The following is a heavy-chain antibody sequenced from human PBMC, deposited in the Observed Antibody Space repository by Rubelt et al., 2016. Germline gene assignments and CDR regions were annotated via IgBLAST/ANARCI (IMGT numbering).Heavy chain of an antibody. V-gene: IGHV3-74*02. D-gene: IGHD6-19*01. CDR2: ISSDGTTT. Sequence: ELYLVESGGGLVKSGGSLRLSCAASGFSFSSYSMNWVGQAPGKGLEWVSRISSDGTTTNYADSGKCRFTIARDNARNTVYLQMNSLRAEDTAVYYCASLQTSGWPYYWGQGTLVTVSS. J-gene: IGHJ4*02. CDR1: GFSFSSYS. CDR3: ASLQTSGWPYY.